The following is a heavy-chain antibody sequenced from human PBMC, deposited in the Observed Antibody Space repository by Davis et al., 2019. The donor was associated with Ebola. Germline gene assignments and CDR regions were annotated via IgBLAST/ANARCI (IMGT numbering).Heavy chain of an antibody. J-gene: IGHJ4*02. D-gene: IGHD4-11*01. CDR3: ARDSDDYSFDY. Sequence: GESLKISCAASGFTFSNYWMSWVRQAPGKGLEWVANIKPDGSEKHYVDSVKGRFTISRDNSKNTLYLQMNSLRPEDTAVYYCARDSDDYSFDYWGQGTLVTVSS. CDR2: IKPDGSEK. V-gene: IGHV3-7*01. CDR1: GFTFSNYW.